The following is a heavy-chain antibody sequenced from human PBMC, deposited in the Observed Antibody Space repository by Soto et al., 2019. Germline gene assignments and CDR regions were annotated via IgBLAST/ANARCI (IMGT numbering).Heavy chain of an antibody. J-gene: IGHJ3*02. V-gene: IGHV3-7*05. CDR1: GFTFSSYW. Sequence: GGSLRLSCAASGFTFSSYWMSWVRQAPGKGLEWVANIKQDGSEKYYVDSVKGRVTISRDNAKNSLYLQMNSLRAEDTAVYYCAREGDGDDVFIIWRQGTMVSVAS. CDR2: IKQDGSEK. CDR3: AREGDGDDVFII. D-gene: IGHD3-10*01.